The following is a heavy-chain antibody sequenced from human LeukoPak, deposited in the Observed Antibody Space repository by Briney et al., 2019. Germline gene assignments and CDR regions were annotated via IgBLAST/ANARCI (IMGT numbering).Heavy chain of an antibody. Sequence: ASVKVSCKASGYTFTSYYMHWVRQAPGQGLEWMGIINPSGGSTSYAQKFQGRVTMTRDTSTSTVYMELSSLRSEDTAVYYCAKHGDTTETTWTFGSDYWGQGTLVTVSS. V-gene: IGHV1-46*01. D-gene: IGHD1-1*01. CDR2: INPSGGST. CDR3: AKHGDTTETTWTFGSDY. J-gene: IGHJ4*02. CDR1: GYTFTSYY.